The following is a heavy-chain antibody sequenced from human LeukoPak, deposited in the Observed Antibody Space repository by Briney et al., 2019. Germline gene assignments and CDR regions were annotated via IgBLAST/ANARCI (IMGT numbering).Heavy chain of an antibody. CDR1: GFTFSGYA. V-gene: IGHV3-23*01. J-gene: IGHJ4*02. CDR2: ISGSGGST. CDR3: ARDDYGGLDY. Sequence: PGGSLRLSCAASGFTFSGYAMSWVRQAPGKGLEWVSAISGSGGSTYYADSVKGRFTISRDNAKNSLYLQMNSLRAEDTAVYYCARDDYGGLDYWGQGTLVTVSS. D-gene: IGHD4-23*01.